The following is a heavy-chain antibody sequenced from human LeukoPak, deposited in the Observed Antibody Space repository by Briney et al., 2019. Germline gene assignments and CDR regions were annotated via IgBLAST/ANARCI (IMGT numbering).Heavy chain of an antibody. D-gene: IGHD3-3*01. V-gene: IGHV5-51*01. Sequence: KGGESLKISWKVSGYSFTSYWIGWVRQMPGKGLEWMGIIYPGDSDTRYSPSFQGQVTISADKSISTAYLQWSSLKASDTAMYYCARHYYDFLSGYSYYFDYWGQGTLVTVSS. J-gene: IGHJ4*02. CDR2: IYPGDSDT. CDR1: GYSFTSYW. CDR3: ARHYYDFLSGYSYYFDY.